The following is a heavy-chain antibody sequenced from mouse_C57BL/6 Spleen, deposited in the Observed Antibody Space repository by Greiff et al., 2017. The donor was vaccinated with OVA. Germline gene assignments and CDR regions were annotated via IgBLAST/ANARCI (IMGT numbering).Heavy chain of an antibody. CDR1: GYTFTSYW. CDR2: IYPGSGST. Sequence: QVQLQQSGAELVKPGASVKMSCKASGYTFTSYWLTWVKQRPGQGLEWIGDIYPGSGSTNYNEKFKRKATLTVDTSSSTAYMQLSSLTSEDSAVYYCARDYDYDGDAMDYWGQGTSVTVSS. J-gene: IGHJ4*01. CDR3: ARDYDYDGDAMDY. V-gene: IGHV1-55*01. D-gene: IGHD2-4*01.